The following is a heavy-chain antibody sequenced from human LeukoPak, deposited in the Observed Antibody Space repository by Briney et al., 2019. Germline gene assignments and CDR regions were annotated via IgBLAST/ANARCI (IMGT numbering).Heavy chain of an antibody. J-gene: IGHJ6*03. CDR2: ISSSGSTI. CDR3: ARTRSGYSSSWYYMDV. V-gene: IGHV3-48*03. D-gene: IGHD6-13*01. CDR1: GFTFSSYE. Sequence: GGSLRLSCAASGFTFSSYEMNWVRQAPGKGVEWVSYISSSGSTIYYADSVKGRFTISRDNSKNTLYLQMGSLRAEDMAVYYCARTRSGYSSSWYYMDVWGKGTTVTVSS.